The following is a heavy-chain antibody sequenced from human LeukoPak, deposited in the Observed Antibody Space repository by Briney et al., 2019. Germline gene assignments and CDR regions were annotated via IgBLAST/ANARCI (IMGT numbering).Heavy chain of an antibody. CDR1: GYSISSGYY. CDR3: ARAPMVRGVMSAFDI. J-gene: IGHJ3*02. D-gene: IGHD3-10*01. Sequence: SETLSRTCAVSGYSISSGYYWGWIQQPPGKGLEWIGSIYHSGSTYYNPSLKSRVTISVDTSKNQFSLKLSSVTAADTAVYYCARAPMVRGVMSAFDIWGQGTMVTVSS. V-gene: IGHV4-38-2*01. CDR2: IYHSGST.